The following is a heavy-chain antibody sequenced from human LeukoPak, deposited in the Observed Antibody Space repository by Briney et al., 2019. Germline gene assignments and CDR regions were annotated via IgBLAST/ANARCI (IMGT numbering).Heavy chain of an antibody. CDR2: ITSSSSYK. CDR3: SREHALGDF. Sequence: GGSLRLSCAAPGFVVSSNYMNWVRQAPGKGLEWVSSITSSSSYKYYADSVKGRFTISRDNAKNSLYLQMNSLGAEDAAVYYCSREHALGDFWGQGSLVTVSS. D-gene: IGHD2-2*01. V-gene: IGHV3-21*01. CDR1: GFVVSSNY. J-gene: IGHJ4*02.